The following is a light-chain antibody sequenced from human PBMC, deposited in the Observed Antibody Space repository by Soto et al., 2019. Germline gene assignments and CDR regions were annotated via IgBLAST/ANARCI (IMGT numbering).Light chain of an antibody. Sequence: DIQMTQSPSSLSASVGDRVTIICRASQSISSYLNWYQQKQGKAPKLLIYAASSLQSGVPSRFSGSGSGTDFTLTISSLQPEDFATYYCQQSYSTLWTF. CDR3: QQSYSTLWT. CDR1: QSISSY. CDR2: AAS. J-gene: IGKJ1*01. V-gene: IGKV1-39*01.